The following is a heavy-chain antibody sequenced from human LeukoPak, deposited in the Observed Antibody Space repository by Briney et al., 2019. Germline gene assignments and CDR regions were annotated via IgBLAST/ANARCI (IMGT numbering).Heavy chain of an antibody. CDR3: ARGGQGRIAVADGGFDY. CDR2: IYYSGST. Sequence: SETLSLTCTVSGDSISGSSDYWGWIRQPPGKGLEWIGSIYYSGSTYYNPSLKSRVTISVDTSKNQFSLKLSSVTAADTAVYYCARGGQGRIAVADGGFDYWGQGTLVTVSS. CDR1: GDSISGSSDY. V-gene: IGHV4-39*07. J-gene: IGHJ4*02. D-gene: IGHD6-19*01.